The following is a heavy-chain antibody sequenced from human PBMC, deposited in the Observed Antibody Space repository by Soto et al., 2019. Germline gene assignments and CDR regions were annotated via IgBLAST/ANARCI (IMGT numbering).Heavy chain of an antibody. D-gene: IGHD6-13*01. V-gene: IGHV3-23*01. CDR3: VKATLAAADRGHHHYGMDV. J-gene: IGHJ6*02. Sequence: LRLSCAGSGFIFHLYAMSWVRQAPGKGLEWVSTLSFSSSTYYADSVKGRFTISRDNSKNALYLQMHDLRPEDTALYYCVKATLAAADRGHHHYGMDVWGLGTTVTVSS. CDR2: LSFSSST. CDR1: GFIFHLYA.